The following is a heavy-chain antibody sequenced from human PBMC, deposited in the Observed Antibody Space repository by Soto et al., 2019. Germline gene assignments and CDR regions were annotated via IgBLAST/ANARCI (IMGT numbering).Heavy chain of an antibody. D-gene: IGHD3-9*01. CDR1: GVSFSSYY. Sequence: LFLTCTVSGVSFSSYYWSWILQPPGKGPEWIGYIHYSGSTSYNPSLKSRVAISVDTSKNQFSLKLSSVTAADTAVYYCAKQSRPSGIWTGYYLRFDIWGQATMVTVSS. CDR3: AKQSRPSGIWTGYYLRFDI. CDR2: IHYSGST. V-gene: IGHV4-59*08. J-gene: IGHJ3*02.